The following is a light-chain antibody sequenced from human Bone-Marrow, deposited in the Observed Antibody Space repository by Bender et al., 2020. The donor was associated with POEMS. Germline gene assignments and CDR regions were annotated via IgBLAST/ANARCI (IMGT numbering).Light chain of an antibody. CDR3: AAWDDILIGRL. CDR2: TSN. Sequence: QSALTQPPSVSGSPGQSVTISCPGTSSDVGSYNRVSWYQQSPGTAPKLLIHTSNQRPSGVPDRFSGSRSGTSASLAISGLQSEDEADYYCAAWDDILIGRLFGGGTRLTVL. J-gene: IGLJ3*02. CDR1: SSDVGSYNR. V-gene: IGLV2-18*01.